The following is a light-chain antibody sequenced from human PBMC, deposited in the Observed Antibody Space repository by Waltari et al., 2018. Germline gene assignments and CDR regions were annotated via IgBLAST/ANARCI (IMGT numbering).Light chain of an antibody. J-gene: IGKJ2*01. CDR2: GVS. CDR1: QSFTRK. V-gene: IGKV3-15*01. CDR3: SQYNDWPYT. Sequence: EIVMTQSPATLSVSPGDRATLPCRASQSFTRKLSWYQQKPGQVPRLLIYGVSNRATGIPARFSGSGSGTEFNLTISSLQSEDSAVYYCSQYNDWPYTFGQGTKLELQ.